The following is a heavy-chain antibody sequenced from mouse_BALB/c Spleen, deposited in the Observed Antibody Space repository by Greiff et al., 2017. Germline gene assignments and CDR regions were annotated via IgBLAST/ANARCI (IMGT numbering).Heavy chain of an antibody. V-gene: IGHV1-69*02. CDR3: TTYYGNPEAMDD. CDR2: IYPSDSYT. CDR1: GYTFTSYW. D-gene: IGHD2-10*01. J-gene: IGHJ4*01. Sequence: QVQLQQPGAELVRPGASVKLSCKASGYTFTSYWIIWVKQRPGQGLEWIGNIYPSDSYTNYNQKFKDKATLTVDKSSSTAYMQLSSPTSEDSAVYYCTTYYGNPEAMDDWGQGTSVTVSS.